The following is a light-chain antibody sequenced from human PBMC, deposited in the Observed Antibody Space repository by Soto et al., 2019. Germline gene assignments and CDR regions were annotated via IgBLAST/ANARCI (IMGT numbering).Light chain of an antibody. CDR2: EVG. Sequence: QSALTQPASVSRSPGQSITISCTGSSSDVGGHNHVSWYQQHPGKAPKLIIYEVGNRPSGVSNRFSGSKSGNTASLTISGFQAEDEADYYCNSYTSSSTHVFGTGTKLTVL. J-gene: IGLJ1*01. CDR1: SSDVGGHNH. V-gene: IGLV2-14*01. CDR3: NSYTSSSTHV.